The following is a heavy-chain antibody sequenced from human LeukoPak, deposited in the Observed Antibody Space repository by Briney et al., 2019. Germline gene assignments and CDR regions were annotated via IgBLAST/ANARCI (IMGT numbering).Heavy chain of an antibody. CDR3: ARAPGAMIVLD. CDR2: ISSSNSYI. J-gene: IGHJ4*02. Sequence: GGSLRLSCVGSGFTFSTSSMNWVRQAPGKGLEWVSSISSSNSYIYYADSVKGRFTISRDNAKNSLFLQMYSLRAEDTAVYYCARAPGAMIVLDWGQGTLVTVSS. CDR1: GFTFSTSS. V-gene: IGHV3-21*01. D-gene: IGHD3-22*01.